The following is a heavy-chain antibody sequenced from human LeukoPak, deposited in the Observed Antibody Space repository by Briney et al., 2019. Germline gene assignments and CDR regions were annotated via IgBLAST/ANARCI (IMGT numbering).Heavy chain of an antibody. CDR1: GFTVSSYA. V-gene: IGHV3-23*01. D-gene: IGHD5-12*01. J-gene: IGHJ5*02. CDR3: AEPEGGYDYPYSWFDP. CDR2: ISGSGGST. Sequence: PGGSLRLSCAASGFTVSSYAMSWGRQAPGKGLEWVSTISGSGGSTYYADSVKGRFSISRDYSKNTLYLQMSSLRAEDTAIYYCAEPEGGYDYPYSWFDPWGQGTLVTVSS.